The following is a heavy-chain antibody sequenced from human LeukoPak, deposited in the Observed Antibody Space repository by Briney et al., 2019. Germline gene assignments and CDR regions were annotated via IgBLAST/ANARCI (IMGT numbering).Heavy chain of an antibody. Sequence: GGSLRLSCAASGFSFNDAWMSWVRQAAGKGLGWVGRIKRKSDGGTTDYAAPVKGRFTISRDDSKTSLYLQMNNLKTEDTAVYYCTTDTRRVVVPKWGQGTLVTVSS. J-gene: IGHJ4*02. D-gene: IGHD2-15*01. V-gene: IGHV3-15*01. CDR3: TTDTRRVVVPK. CDR2: IKRKSDGGTT. CDR1: GFSFNDAW.